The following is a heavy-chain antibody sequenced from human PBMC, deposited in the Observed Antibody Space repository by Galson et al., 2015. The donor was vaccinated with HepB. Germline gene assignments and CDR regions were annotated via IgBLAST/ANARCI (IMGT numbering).Heavy chain of an antibody. Sequence: SLRLSCAASGFTFHGYAISWVRQAPGKGLEWVSGISWNGVRTGYADSLKGRFTISRDNAKNSLYLQMNSLRAEDTALYYCVRGPRWPVVGFGDYWGQGTLVTVSS. J-gene: IGHJ4*02. CDR2: ISWNGVRT. V-gene: IGHV3-20*04. D-gene: IGHD6-19*01. CDR3: VRGPRWPVVGFGDY. CDR1: GFTFHGYA.